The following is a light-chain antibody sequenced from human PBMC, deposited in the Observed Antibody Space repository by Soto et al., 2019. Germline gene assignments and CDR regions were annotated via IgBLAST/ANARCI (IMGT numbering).Light chain of an antibody. J-gene: IGKJ5*01. CDR1: QDISTY. V-gene: IGKV1-5*01. Sequence: RLTQSPSSLSASVGDTVTISCRASQDISTYLAWYQHKPGKAPTLLIFGASSLHNGVPPRFAGSGSGSEFTLTINRLQSDDFATYSCQHYTLYSAPFGQGTRV. CDR2: GAS. CDR3: QHYTLYSAP.